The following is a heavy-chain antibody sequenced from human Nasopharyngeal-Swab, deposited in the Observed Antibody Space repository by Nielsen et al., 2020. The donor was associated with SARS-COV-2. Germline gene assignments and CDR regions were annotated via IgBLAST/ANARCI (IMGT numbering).Heavy chain of an antibody. J-gene: IGHJ2*01. CDR3: AAGHYDFWSGYYRSYWYFDL. D-gene: IGHD3-3*01. CDR1: GGTFSSYA. V-gene: IGHV1-69*13. CDR2: IIPIFGTA. Sequence: SVKVSCKASGGTFSSYAISWVRQAPGQGLEWMGGIIPIFGTANYAQKFQGRVTITADESTSTAYMELSSLRSEDTAVYYCAAGHYDFWSGYYRSYWYFDLWGRGTLVTVSS.